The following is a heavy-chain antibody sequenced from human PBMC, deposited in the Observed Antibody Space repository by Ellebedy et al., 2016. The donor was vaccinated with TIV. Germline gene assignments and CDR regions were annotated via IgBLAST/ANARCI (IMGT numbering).Heavy chain of an antibody. J-gene: IGHJ5*02. CDR3: ARHLGRYYEMWFDP. CDR2: VYYTGRT. D-gene: IGHD1-26*01. V-gene: IGHV4-59*08. Sequence: MPSETLSLTCTVSGGSMINYYWSWVRQSPEKGLEWIAYVYYTGRTNYNPSLGSRVTISLDTSRNQFSLKLSSVTAADTAVYFCARHLGRYYEMWFDPWGQGSLVTVSS. CDR1: GGSMINYY.